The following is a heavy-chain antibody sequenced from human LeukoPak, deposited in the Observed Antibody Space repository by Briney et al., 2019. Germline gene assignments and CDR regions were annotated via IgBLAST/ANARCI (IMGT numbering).Heavy chain of an antibody. CDR1: GGSISSSS. CDR3: ARLRSTSWLLIDY. CDR2: IYYSGST. J-gene: IGHJ4*02. D-gene: IGHD2-2*01. V-gene: IGHV4-59*08. Sequence: SETLSLTCTVSGGSISSSSWSWIRQPPGKGLEWIGYIYYSGSTNYNPSLKSRVTISVDTSKNQFSLKLSSVTAADTAVYYCARLRSTSWLLIDYWGQGTLVTVSS.